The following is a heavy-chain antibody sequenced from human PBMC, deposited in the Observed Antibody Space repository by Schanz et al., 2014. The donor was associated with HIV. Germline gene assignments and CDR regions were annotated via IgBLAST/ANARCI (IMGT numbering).Heavy chain of an antibody. CDR2: ISGSGGRT. D-gene: IGHD3-16*01. Sequence: EVQLLESGGGLVQPGGSLRLSCAASGFTFSTYAMTWVRQAPGKGLEWVSDISGSGGRTYYADSVKGRFTISRDNSKNTLYLQMNSLRAEDSAVYYCAKVRGAFGDYGLDVWGQGTTVTVSS. CDR1: GFTFSTYA. J-gene: IGHJ6*02. CDR3: AKVRGAFGDYGLDV. V-gene: IGHV3-23*01.